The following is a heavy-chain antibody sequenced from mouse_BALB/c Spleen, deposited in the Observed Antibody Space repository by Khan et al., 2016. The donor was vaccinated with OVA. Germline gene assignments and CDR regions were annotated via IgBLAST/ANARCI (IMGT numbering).Heavy chain of an antibody. V-gene: IGHV1S81*02. CDR3: EKRGTAREALRFGY. Sequence: QVRLQQSGAELVKPGASVKLSCKASGYTFTSYYMYWLKQRPGQGLEWIGEINPSNGGTNFNETFKSKATLTVDKSSSTAYMQLSSLTSEDSAVYCCEKRGTAREALRFGYWGQGTLVTVAA. J-gene: IGHJ3*01. D-gene: IGHD3-2*01. CDR2: INPSNGGT. CDR1: GYTFTSYY.